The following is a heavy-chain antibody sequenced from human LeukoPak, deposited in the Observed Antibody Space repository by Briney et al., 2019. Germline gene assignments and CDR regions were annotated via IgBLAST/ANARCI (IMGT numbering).Heavy chain of an antibody. Sequence: GGSLRFSCAASGFTFSSYSMNWVRQAPGKGLEWVSYISSSSSTIYYADSVKGRFTIFRDNAKNSLYLQMNSLRAEDTAVYYCAKFFLQAYFDYWGQGTLVTVSS. CDR2: ISSSSSTI. J-gene: IGHJ4*02. V-gene: IGHV3-48*01. D-gene: IGHD2/OR15-2a*01. CDR3: AKFFLQAYFDY. CDR1: GFTFSSYS.